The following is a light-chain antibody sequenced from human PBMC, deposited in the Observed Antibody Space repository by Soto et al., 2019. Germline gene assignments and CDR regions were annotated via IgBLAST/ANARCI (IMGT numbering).Light chain of an antibody. J-gene: IGLJ2*01. V-gene: IGLV1-44*01. CDR1: SSNIGSNP. CDR2: NNN. Sequence: QSALTQPASASGTPGQRVTISCSGSSSNIGSNPVHWYQQVPGTAPKLLIHNNNQRPSGVPARFSGSKSGTSASLAISGLQSEDEADYYCAAWDDSLNGVLFGGGTKLTVL. CDR3: AAWDDSLNGVL.